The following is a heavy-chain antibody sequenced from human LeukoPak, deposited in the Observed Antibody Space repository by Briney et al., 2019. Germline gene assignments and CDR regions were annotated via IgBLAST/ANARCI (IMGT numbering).Heavy chain of an antibody. CDR1: GFTFSSYT. CDR3: AGQYSYDSRGFDY. CDR2: ISGSSSPI. D-gene: IGHD3-22*01. V-gene: IGHV3-48*01. Sequence: GGSLRLSCAASGFTFSSYTMNWARQAPGKGLEWVSYISGSSSPIYYADSVKGRFTISRDNSKNSLYLQMNSLRADDTAVYYCAGQYSYDSRGFDYWGQGTLVTVSS. J-gene: IGHJ4*02.